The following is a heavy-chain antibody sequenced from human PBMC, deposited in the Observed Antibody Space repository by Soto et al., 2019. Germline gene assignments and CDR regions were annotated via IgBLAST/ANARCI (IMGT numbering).Heavy chain of an antibody. CDR1: GYSFTSYW. CDR3: ARRRSRTYYGMEV. V-gene: IGHV5-10-1*01. J-gene: IGHJ6*02. CDR2: IDPSDSCT. Sequence: GESLKISCKGSGYSFTSYWISCVRQMPWKGLEWMGRIDPSDSCTNYSPSFQGHVTISADKSISTAYLQWSSLKASDTALYYWARRRSRTYYGMEVWGQGTTVTVSS. D-gene: IGHD1-26*01.